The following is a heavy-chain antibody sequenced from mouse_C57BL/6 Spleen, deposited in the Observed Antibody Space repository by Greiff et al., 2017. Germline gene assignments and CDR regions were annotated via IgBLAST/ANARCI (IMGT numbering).Heavy chain of an antibody. D-gene: IGHD2-1*01. V-gene: IGHV1-15*01. Sequence: QVQLQQSGAELVRPGASVTLSCKASGYTFTDYEMHWVKQTPVHGLEWIGAIDPETGGTAYNQKFKGKAILTADKSSSTAYMELRSLTSEDSAVYYGTRGGGNPGDYWGQGTSVTVSS. J-gene: IGHJ4*01. CDR3: TRGGGNPGDY. CDR1: GYTFTDYE. CDR2: IDPETGGT.